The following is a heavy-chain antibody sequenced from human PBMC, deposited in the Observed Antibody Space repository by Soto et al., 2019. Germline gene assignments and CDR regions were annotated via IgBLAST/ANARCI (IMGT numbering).Heavy chain of an antibody. CDR1: GNRFTSYW. J-gene: IGHJ3*02. D-gene: IGHD3-22*01. CDR3: ARHTGRLKYYYDSSGSRDAFDI. CDR2: IDPSDSYT. Sequence: PXDSLKVNWQCSGNRFTSYWVSLVLQMPGKGLEWMGRIDPSDSYTNYSPSFQGHVTISADKSISTAYLQWSSLKASDTAMYYCARHTGRLKYYYDSSGSRDAFDIWGQGTMVTVSS. V-gene: IGHV5-10-1*01.